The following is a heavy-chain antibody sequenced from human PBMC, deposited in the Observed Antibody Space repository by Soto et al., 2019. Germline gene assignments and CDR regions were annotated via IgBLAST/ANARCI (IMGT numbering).Heavy chain of an antibody. CDR1: GYTFTSYA. Sequence: ASVKVSCKASGYTFTSYAMHWVRQAPGQRLEWMGWSNAGNGNTKYSQEFQGRVTITRDTSASTAYMELRSLQSDDTAVYYCARDFGSDLSAPGAVFDSWGQGALVTVSS. CDR3: ARDFGSDLSAPGAVFDS. V-gene: IGHV1-3*02. CDR2: SNAGNGNT. J-gene: IGHJ4*02. D-gene: IGHD3-3*01.